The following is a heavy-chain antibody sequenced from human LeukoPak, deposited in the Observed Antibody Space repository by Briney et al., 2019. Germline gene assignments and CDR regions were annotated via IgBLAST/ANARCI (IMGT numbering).Heavy chain of an antibody. J-gene: IGHJ6*03. Sequence: PSETLSLTCAVYGGSFSSYYWSWIRQPPGKGLEWIGEIYHSGDTNYNPSLKSRVTISVDTSKNQFSLKLSSVTAADTAVYYCARCRRLNYYYYMDVWGKGTTVTVSS. CDR3: ARCRRLNYYYYMDV. V-gene: IGHV4-34*01. CDR1: GGSFSSYY. CDR2: IYHSGDT.